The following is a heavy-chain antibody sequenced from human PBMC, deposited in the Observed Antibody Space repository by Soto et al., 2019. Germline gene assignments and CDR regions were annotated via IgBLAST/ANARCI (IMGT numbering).Heavy chain of an antibody. CDR1: GFTFSSYA. Sequence: PGGSLRLSCAASGFTFSSYAMSWVRQAPGKGLEWVSAISGSGGSTYYADSVKGRFTISRDNSKNTLYLQMNSLRAEDTAVYYCAKVPTAATVTTNRWFDPWGQGTLVTV. CDR3: AKVPTAATVTTNRWFDP. D-gene: IGHD4-4*01. J-gene: IGHJ5*02. V-gene: IGHV3-23*01. CDR2: ISGSGGST.